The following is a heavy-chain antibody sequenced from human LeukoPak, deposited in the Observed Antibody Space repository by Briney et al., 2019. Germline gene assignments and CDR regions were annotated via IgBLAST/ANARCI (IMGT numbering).Heavy chain of an antibody. CDR1: GFTVSTKY. CDR2: IWSGGNT. CDR3: ASATYCGGDCYAFFDD. D-gene: IGHD2-21*02. Sequence: LTGGSLRLSCAASGFTVSTKYMSWVRQASGKGLEWVSSIWSGGNTYYADSVKGRFTISRDHSKNTVFLQMNSLRAEDTAVYYCASATYCGGDCYAFFDDWGRGTLVTVSS. V-gene: IGHV3-66*02. J-gene: IGHJ5*02.